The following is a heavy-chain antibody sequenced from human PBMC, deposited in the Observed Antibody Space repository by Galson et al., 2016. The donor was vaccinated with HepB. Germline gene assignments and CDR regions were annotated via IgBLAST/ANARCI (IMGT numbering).Heavy chain of an antibody. CDR2: IYYSGYT. J-gene: IGHJ4*02. Sequence: TLSLTCTVSGGSISSDGYYWSWIRQHPGKGLEWIGYIYYSGYTYYTPSLQSRLTISEDPSMNQFSLKLSSVTAADTAVYYCARDGGDRHLDYWGQGTLVTVSS. CDR3: ARDGGDRHLDY. V-gene: IGHV4-31*03. CDR1: GGSISSDGYY. D-gene: IGHD2-21*02.